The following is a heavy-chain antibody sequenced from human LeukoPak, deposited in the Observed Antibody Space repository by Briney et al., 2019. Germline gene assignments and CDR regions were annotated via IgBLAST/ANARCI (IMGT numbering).Heavy chain of an antibody. CDR1: GFTFSSYA. V-gene: IGHV3-48*04. CDR2: ISSSSSTI. Sequence: GGSLRLSCAASGFTFSSYAMSWVRQAPGKGLEWVSYISSSSSTIYYADSVKGRFTISRDNAKNSLYLQMNSLRAEDTAVYYCARIKVATTKPFDYWGQGTLVTVSS. CDR3: ARIKVATTKPFDY. D-gene: IGHD5-12*01. J-gene: IGHJ4*02.